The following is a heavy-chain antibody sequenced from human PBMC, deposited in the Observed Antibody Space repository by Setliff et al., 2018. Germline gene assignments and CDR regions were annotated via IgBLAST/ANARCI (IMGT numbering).Heavy chain of an antibody. CDR1: GGSISSATSY. V-gene: IGHV4-61*02. D-gene: IGHD3-22*01. Sequence: SETLSLTCIVSGGSISSATSYWNWIRQPAGKELEWIGRIYAIRSTNYNPSLKSRVTISLDTSNNQFSLKLSSVTAADTAVYYCAKEGYYDHSGYYHYYFDFWGQGTLVTVSS. CDR3: AKEGYYDHSGYYHYYFDF. J-gene: IGHJ4*02. CDR2: IYAIRST.